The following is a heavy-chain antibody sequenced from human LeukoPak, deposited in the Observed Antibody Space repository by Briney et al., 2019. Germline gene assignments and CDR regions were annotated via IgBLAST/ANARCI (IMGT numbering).Heavy chain of an antibody. D-gene: IGHD6-19*01. V-gene: IGHV1-46*01. J-gene: IGHJ5*02. CDR1: GYTFTSYY. CDR3: ARDPSFLAVAGQYNWFDP. Sequence: ASVKVSCKASGYTFTSYYMHWVRQAPGQGLERMGIINPSGGSTSYAQKFQGRVTMTRDTSTSTVYMELSSLRSEDTAVYYCARDPSFLAVAGQYNWFDPWGQGTLVTVSS. CDR2: INPSGGST.